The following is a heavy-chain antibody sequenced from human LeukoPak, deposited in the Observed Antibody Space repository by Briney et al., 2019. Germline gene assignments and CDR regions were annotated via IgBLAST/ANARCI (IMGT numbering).Heavy chain of an antibody. Sequence: SETLSLTCTVSGGSISSSSYYWGWIRQPPGEGLEWIGSIYYSGSTYYNPSLKSRVTISVDTSKNQFSLKLSPVTAADTPVYYCASSPSAFSGMDVWGKETTVTVSS. CDR3: ASSPSAFSGMDV. CDR2: IYYSGST. J-gene: IGHJ6*03. CDR1: GGSISSSSYY. D-gene: IGHD3-10*01. V-gene: IGHV4-39*01.